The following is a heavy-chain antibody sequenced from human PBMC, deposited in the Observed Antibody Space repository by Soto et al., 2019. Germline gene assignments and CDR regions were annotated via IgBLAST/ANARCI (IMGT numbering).Heavy chain of an antibody. CDR1: GFDFSNFV. V-gene: IGHV3-33*08. J-gene: IGHJ6*02. Sequence: QVQLVASGGGVVQPGTSLTLSCAASGFDFSNFVMHWVRQAPGKGLECVAVTWHDASPEYYGDSVQGRFTISRDNSKHLLYLQMNSLRAESTAVYYCAREGGDEWIDYYNYGMDVWGHGTTVTVSS. D-gene: IGHD2-21*02. CDR2: TWHDASPE. CDR3: AREGGDEWIDYYNYGMDV.